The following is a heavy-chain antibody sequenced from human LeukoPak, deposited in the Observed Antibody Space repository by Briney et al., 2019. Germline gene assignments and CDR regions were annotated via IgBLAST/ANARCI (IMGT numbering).Heavy chain of an antibody. CDR3: ARDYGDYIGALDI. CDR1: GGSISGYY. J-gene: IGHJ3*02. V-gene: IGHV4-59*12. CDR2: IHYSGST. Sequence: TSDTLSLTCTVSGGSISGYYWNWVRQPPGKGLEWIGLIHYSGSTTYNPSLKSRLTMSVDTSKNQFSLKLSSVTAADTAVYYCARDYGDYIGALDIWGLGSSVTVSS. D-gene: IGHD4-17*01.